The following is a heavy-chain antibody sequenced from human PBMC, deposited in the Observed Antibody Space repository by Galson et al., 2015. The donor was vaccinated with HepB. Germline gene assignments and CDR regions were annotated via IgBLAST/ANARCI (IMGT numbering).Heavy chain of an antibody. V-gene: IGHV3-30-3*01. CDR3: ARAQYYYGSGPKQLVTDP. CDR1: GFTFSSYA. Sequence: SLRLSCAASGFTFSSYAMHWVRQAPGKGLEWAAVISYDGSNKYYADSVKGRFTISRDNSKNTLYLQMNSLRAEDTAVYYCARAQYYYGSGPKQLVTDPWGQGTLVTVSS. D-gene: IGHD3-10*01. CDR2: ISYDGSNK. J-gene: IGHJ5*02.